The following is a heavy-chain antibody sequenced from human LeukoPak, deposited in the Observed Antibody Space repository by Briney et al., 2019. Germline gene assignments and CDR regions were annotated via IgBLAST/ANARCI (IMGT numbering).Heavy chain of an antibody. CDR2: IYPGYYDT. V-gene: IGHV5-51*01. CDR1: GYSLTSYW. D-gene: IGHD1-26*01. Sequence: VESLKIYCKGSGYSLTSYWIGWVRQMPGKGLEWMGIIYPGYYDTRYSPSFQGQVTISADKSISTAYLQWSSLKASDTAMYYCTTRYSGSYVFDYWGQGTLVTVSS. J-gene: IGHJ4*02. CDR3: TTRYSGSYVFDY.